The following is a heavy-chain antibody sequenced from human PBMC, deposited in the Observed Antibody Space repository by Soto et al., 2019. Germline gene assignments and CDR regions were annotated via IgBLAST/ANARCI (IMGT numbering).Heavy chain of an antibody. CDR2: ISGSGGST. J-gene: IGHJ6*04. Sequence: ASEVKFVSHAMRRIRKTTGKGLEWVSAISGSGGSTYYADSVKGRFTISRDNSKNTLYLQMNSLRAEDTAAYYCAKDDDGYCISTSCYDWHGYYGMDVWGKGTTVTVSS. CDR3: AKDDDGYCISTSCYDWHGYYGMDV. D-gene: IGHD2-2*03. CDR1: EVKFVSHA. V-gene: IGHV3-23*01.